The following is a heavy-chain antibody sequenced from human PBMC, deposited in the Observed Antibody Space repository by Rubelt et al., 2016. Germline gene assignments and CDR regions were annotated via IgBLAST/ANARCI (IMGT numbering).Heavy chain of an antibody. V-gene: IGHV4-4*02. CDR2: IYHTENT. J-gene: IGHJ3*02. CDR3: ARDMGIVGATTVGAFDI. CDR1: GGSISSSNW. D-gene: IGHD1-26*01. Sequence: QVQLQESGPGLVKPSGTLSLTCAVSGGSISSSNWWSWVRQPPGKGLEWIGEIYHTENTNYNPSLESRVSIARDKSKNHFSLNLRSVTAADTAVYYCARDMGIVGATTVGAFDIWGQGTMVTVSS.